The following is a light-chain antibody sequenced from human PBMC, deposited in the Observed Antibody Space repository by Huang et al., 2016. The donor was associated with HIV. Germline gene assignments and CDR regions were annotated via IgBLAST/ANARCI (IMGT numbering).Light chain of an antibody. Sequence: DIQMTQSPPSLSASVGDRVTFTCRASQGISNSLAWYQQKPGEAPKLLLLAASIMESGFPSRFSGSGSGTDYTLTISSLQPEDFAHYYCQQYYNAPLTFGGGTKVEI. CDR1: QGISNS. CDR2: AAS. J-gene: IGKJ4*01. V-gene: IGKV1-NL1*01. CDR3: QQYYNAPLT.